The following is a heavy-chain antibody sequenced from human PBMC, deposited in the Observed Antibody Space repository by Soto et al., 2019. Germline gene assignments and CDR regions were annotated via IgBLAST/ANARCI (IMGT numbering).Heavy chain of an antibody. J-gene: IGHJ4*02. CDR3: AREARSWDQHVDY. Sequence: LSVTCTVSGGSIGSGCCYWGWIRQHPGKGLEWIGYIYYSGSTYYNPSLKSPVTISVVTSKNQFSLKLSSVTAADTAVHYSAREARSWDQHVDYWGQANLLTVSS. D-gene: IGHD6-13*01. V-gene: IGHV4-31*01. CDR1: GGSIGSGCCY. CDR2: IYYSGST.